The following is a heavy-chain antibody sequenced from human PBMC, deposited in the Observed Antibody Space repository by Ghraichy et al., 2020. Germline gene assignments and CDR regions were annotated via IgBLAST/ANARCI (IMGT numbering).Heavy chain of an antibody. D-gene: IGHD3-22*01. V-gene: IGHV3-21*01. J-gene: IGHJ3*02. CDR3: ARDPGARDPGETYSYDARTPPPTVAGGQNGFDI. CDR2: ISSSSSYR. CDR1: GFTFSYYG. Sequence: GGSLRLSCAASGFTFSYYGINWVRQAPGKGLEWVSFISSSSSYRYYADSVMGRFTISRDNAKNSLYLQRNNLRAEDTAVYYCARDPGARDPGETYSYDARTPPPTVAGGQNGFDIWGQGTMVTVSS.